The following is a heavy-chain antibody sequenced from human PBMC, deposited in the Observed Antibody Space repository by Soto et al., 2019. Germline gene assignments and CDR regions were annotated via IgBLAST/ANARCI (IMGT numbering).Heavy chain of an antibody. CDR1: GFTFSSYA. D-gene: IGHD3-16*01. CDR2: ISGSGGST. V-gene: IGHV3-23*01. CDR3: AKNPMITFGGVFDY. Sequence: PGGSLRLSCPASGFTFSSYAMGWVRQAPGKGLEWVSAISGSGGSTYYADSVKGRFTISRDNSKNTLYLQMNSLRAEDTAVYYCAKNPMITFGGVFDYWGQGTLVTVSS. J-gene: IGHJ4*02.